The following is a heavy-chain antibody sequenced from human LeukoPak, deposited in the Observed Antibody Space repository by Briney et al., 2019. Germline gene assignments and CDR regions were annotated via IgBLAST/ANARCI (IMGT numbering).Heavy chain of an antibody. CDR2: INPSGGST. CDR1: GNTFTSYY. D-gene: IGHD3-22*01. V-gene: IGHV1-46*01. J-gene: IGHJ4*02. Sequence: ASVKVSCKASGNTFTSYYMHWVRQAPGQGLEWMGIINPSGGSTNYAQKFQGRVTMTRDTSTSIVYMELSSLGSEDTAVYYCARDGSVSSGYPNYWGQGTLVTVSS. CDR3: ARDGSVSSGYPNY.